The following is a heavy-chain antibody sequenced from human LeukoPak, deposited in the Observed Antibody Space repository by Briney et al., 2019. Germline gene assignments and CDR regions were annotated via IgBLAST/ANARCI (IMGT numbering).Heavy chain of an antibody. J-gene: IGHJ3*02. CDR2: INPNSSGT. V-gene: IGHV1-2*02. D-gene: IGHD2-21*02. CDR1: GYTFTGYY. Sequence: ASVKVSCKASGYTFTGYYMHWVRQAPGQGLEWMGWINPNSSGTNYAQKFQGRVTMTRDTSISTAYMELSRLRSDDTAVYYCARDKYCGGDCSPYAFDIWGQGTMVTVSS. CDR3: ARDKYCGGDCSPYAFDI.